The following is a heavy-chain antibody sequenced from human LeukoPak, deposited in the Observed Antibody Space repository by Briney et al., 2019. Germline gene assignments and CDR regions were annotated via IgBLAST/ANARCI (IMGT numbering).Heavy chain of an antibody. Sequence: GVSLRLSCVASGFTFSAHYMSWIRQPPGKGLEWVSYIDISSGYTYYVDSVKGRFTISRDSARNSLYLQMDNLRAEDTAVYFCARGHYGLDVWGQGTSVTVSS. CDR2: IDISSGYT. V-gene: IGHV3-11*03. CDR1: GFTFSAHY. CDR3: ARGHYGLDV. J-gene: IGHJ6*02.